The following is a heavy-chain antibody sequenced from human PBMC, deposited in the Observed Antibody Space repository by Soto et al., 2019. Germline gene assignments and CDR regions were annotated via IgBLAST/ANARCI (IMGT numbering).Heavy chain of an antibody. CDR2: ISPGNGNT. Sequence: QVQFVQSGAEVKKPGASVRVSCKASGYSFTSYAIHWLRQAPGQRPEWMGWISPGNGNTKHSEPFQGRVTITRDTSASRAYIDLSSLRSEDTDVYYFTRTSFGVVTYGFDIWGQGTMVTVSS. J-gene: IGHJ3*02. V-gene: IGHV1-3*01. D-gene: IGHD3-3*01. CDR1: GYSFTSYA. CDR3: TRTSFGVVTYGFDI.